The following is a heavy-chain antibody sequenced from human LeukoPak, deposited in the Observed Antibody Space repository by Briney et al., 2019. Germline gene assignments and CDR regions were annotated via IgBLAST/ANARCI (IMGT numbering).Heavy chain of an antibody. V-gene: IGHV3-66*01. D-gene: IGHD2/OR15-2a*01. CDR2: IYSDGST. Sequence: GGSLRLSCAATGFTVSSNYMSWVRQAPGKGLEWVSIIYSDGSTYYADSVKGRFTISRDNSKNTLYLQMNSLRAEDTAVYYCARDRTGQQLLSRKDYYYMDVWGKGTTVTISS. J-gene: IGHJ6*03. CDR1: GFTVSSNY. CDR3: ARDRTGQQLLSRKDYYYMDV.